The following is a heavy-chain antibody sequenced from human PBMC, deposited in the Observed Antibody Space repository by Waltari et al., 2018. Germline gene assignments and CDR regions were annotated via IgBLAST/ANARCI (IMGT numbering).Heavy chain of an antibody. Sequence: EVQLVESGGGLVKPGGSLRLSCAAAGFTFSSYSMNWVSQAPGKGLEWVSSISSSSSYLYYADAVKGRFTISRDNAKNSLYLQMNSLRAEDTAVYYCARDLRRANYFDYWGQGTLVTVSS. V-gene: IGHV3-21*01. CDR2: ISSSSSYL. J-gene: IGHJ4*02. CDR3: ARDLRRANYFDY. CDR1: GFTFSSYS.